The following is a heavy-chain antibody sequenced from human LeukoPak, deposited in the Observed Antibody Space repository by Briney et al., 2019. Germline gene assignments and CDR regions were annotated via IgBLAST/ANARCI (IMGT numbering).Heavy chain of an antibody. CDR2: IHYTGST. CDR1: GGSFSSTSYY. D-gene: IGHD2-15*01. J-gene: IGHJ4*02. V-gene: IGHV4-39*07. CDR3: ARDFAIGILRYFDY. Sequence: PSETLSLTCTVSGGSFSSTSYYWAWIRQPPGKGLEWIGSIHYTGSTYYNPSLKSRVTVSGDTPKNQFSLKLSSVTAADTAIYYCARDFAIGILRYFDYWGQGTLVTVSS.